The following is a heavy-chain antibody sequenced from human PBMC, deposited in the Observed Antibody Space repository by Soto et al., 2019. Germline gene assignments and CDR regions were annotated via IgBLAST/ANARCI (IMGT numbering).Heavy chain of an antibody. CDR1: GFTFRTYA. D-gene: IGHD5-12*01. CDR2: ISGSVGST. CDR3: AKDSSGYDSTLFDY. Sequence: GGSLRLSCAASGFTFRTYAMSWVRLAPGKGLEWVSGISGSVGSTFFADSVKGRFTISRDNSKNTLYLQMNSLRAEDTAVYYCAKDSSGYDSTLFDYWGQGT. J-gene: IGHJ4*02. V-gene: IGHV3-23*01.